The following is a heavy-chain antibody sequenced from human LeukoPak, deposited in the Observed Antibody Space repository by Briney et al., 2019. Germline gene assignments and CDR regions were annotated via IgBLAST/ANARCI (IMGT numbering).Heavy chain of an antibody. J-gene: IGHJ4*02. D-gene: IGHD4-17*01. CDR1: GGSISRSNFY. Sequence: SETLSLTCSVSGGSISRSNFYWAWIRQPPGKGLEWIGSVYQSGSTYYNPSVKSRASISIDTSKNQFSLKLTSVTAADTAIYYCVSPGDLTEYWGRGALVTVSS. CDR3: VSPGDLTEY. CDR2: VYQSGST. V-gene: IGHV4-39*01.